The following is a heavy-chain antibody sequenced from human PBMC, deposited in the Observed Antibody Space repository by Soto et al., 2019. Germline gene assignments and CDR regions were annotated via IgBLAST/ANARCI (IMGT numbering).Heavy chain of an antibody. V-gene: IGHV4-39*02. D-gene: IGHD4-17*01. Sequence: PSETLSLTCTVSGGSISSTSYYWGWIRQPPGKGLEWIGSIYYSGSTYYNPSLKSRGTISVDMAKNHFSLKLNSVTAADTAVYYCARLAYGDSGPDSWGQGTLVTVSS. CDR2: IYYSGST. CDR3: ARLAYGDSGPDS. J-gene: IGHJ4*02. CDR1: GGSISSTSYY.